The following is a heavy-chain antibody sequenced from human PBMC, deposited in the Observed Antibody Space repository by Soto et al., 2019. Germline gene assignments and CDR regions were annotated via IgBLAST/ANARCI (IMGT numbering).Heavy chain of an antibody. Sequence: QFQLVQSGAEVKKPGSSVKVSCKASGGTFSTYTLYWVRQAPGQGLEWMGGISPGIDIRDYAQKFQGRVTITADESTSTVYMKLSTLLSEHTALYYCAGGMCFCGSCYLDVWGQGTLVTVSS. CDR2: ISPGIDIR. CDR3: AGGMCFCGSCYLDV. V-gene: IGHV1-69*12. D-gene: IGHD2-15*01. J-gene: IGHJ4*02. CDR1: GGTFSTYT.